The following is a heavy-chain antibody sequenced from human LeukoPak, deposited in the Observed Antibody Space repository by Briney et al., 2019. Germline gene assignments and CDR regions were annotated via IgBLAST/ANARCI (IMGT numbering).Heavy chain of an antibody. D-gene: IGHD6-13*01. J-gene: IGHJ4*02. V-gene: IGHV4-61*01. CDR2: IHYSGNI. CDR3: ARSPRQQLGPPDY. Sequence: SETLSLTCTVSGGSVSSGSYSWSWIRQPPGKGLEWIGYIHYSGNINSNPSLKSQVTLSVDTSKNQFSLKLNSVTAADTAVYYCARSPRQQLGPPDYWGQGTLVTVSS. CDR1: GGSVSSGSYS.